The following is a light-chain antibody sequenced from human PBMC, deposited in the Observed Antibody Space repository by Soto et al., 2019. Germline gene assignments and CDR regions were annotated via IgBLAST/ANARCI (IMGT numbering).Light chain of an antibody. CDR1: QSVNTN. V-gene: IGKV3-15*01. J-gene: IGKJ5*01. CDR2: SAS. CDR3: QQRSNWPPFT. Sequence: VVMTQSPATLSVSAGERVTLSCRASQSVNTNVAWYHQRPGQTPRLLMYSASARTTGVPARFSGSGSGTEFTLTISSLEPEDFAVYYCQQRSNWPPFTFGHGTRLEIK.